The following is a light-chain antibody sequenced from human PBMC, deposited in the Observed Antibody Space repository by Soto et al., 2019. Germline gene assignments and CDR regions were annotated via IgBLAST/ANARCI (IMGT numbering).Light chain of an antibody. CDR3: QSYDSDNQV. V-gene: IGLV6-57*01. CDR2: EDN. Sequence: FMLTQPHSVSESPGKTVTISCTRSSGSIASNYVQWYQQRPGSSPTTVIYEDNQRPSGVPDRFSGSIDSSSSSASLTISGLKPEDEADYYCQSYDSDNQVFGGGTKVTVL. J-gene: IGLJ3*02. CDR1: SGSIASNY.